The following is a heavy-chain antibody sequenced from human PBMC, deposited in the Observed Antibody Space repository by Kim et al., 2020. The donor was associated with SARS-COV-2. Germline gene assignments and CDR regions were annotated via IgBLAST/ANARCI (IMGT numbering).Heavy chain of an antibody. D-gene: IGHD3-9*01. CDR3: ARDGYYDILTGFIGMDV. CDR2: IYTSGST. Sequence: SETLSLTCTVSGGSISSGSYYWSWIRQPAGKGLEWIGRIYTSGSTNYNPSLKSRVTISVDTSKNQFSLKLSSVTAADTAVYYCARDGYYDILTGFIGMDVGGQGTTVTVSS. J-gene: IGHJ6*02. V-gene: IGHV4-61*02. CDR1: GGSISSGSYY.